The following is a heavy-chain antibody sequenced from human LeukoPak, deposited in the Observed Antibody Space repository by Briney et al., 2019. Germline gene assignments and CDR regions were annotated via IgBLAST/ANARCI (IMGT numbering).Heavy chain of an antibody. V-gene: IGHV4-39*07. CDR2: IYHSGST. CDR3: ARAMGYSSSSGSGFGRDPLLMYY. CDR1: GGSISSGGYY. Sequence: PSETLSLTCTVSGGSISSGGYYWSWIRQPPGKGLEWIGSIYHSGSTYYNPSLKSRVTISVDTSKNQFSLKLSSVTAADTAVYYCARAMGYSSSSGSGFGRDPLLMYYWGQGTLVTVSS. D-gene: IGHD6-6*01. J-gene: IGHJ4*02.